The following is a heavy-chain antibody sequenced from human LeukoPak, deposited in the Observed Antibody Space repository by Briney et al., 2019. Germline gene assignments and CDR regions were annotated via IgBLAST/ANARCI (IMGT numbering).Heavy chain of an antibody. CDR3: ARQMTPDAFDI. V-gene: IGHV3-33*01. J-gene: IGHJ3*02. Sequence: PGRSLRLSCAASGFTFSSYGMRWVRQAPGKGLEWVAVIWYDGSNKYYADPVKGRFTISRGNSKNTLYLQMNSLRAEDTAVYYCARQMTPDAFDIWGQGTMVTVSS. D-gene: IGHD2-15*01. CDR1: GFTFSSYG. CDR2: IWYDGSNK.